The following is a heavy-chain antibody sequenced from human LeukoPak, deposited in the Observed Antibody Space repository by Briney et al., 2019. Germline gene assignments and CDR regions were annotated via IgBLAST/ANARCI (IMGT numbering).Heavy chain of an antibody. Sequence: PSETLSLTCIVSGGSISNYYWSWIRQPPGKGLEWIGYIHYSGSTNYNPSLESRATISLDTSKSQFSLKLSSVTAADTAIYYCARGYSSSRYYFDYWGQGTLVTVSS. D-gene: IGHD6-13*01. CDR3: ARGYSSSRYYFDY. V-gene: IGHV4-59*08. CDR1: GGSISNYY. CDR2: IHYSGST. J-gene: IGHJ4*02.